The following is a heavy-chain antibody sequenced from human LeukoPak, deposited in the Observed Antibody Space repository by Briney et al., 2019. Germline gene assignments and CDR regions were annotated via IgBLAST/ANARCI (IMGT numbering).Heavy chain of an antibody. Sequence: PGGSLRLSCAASGFTFSIYAMSWVRQAPGKGLEWVSAISGSGGSTYYADSVKGRFTISRDNSKNTLYLQMNSLRAEDTAVYYCAKDQWLVRGYYFDYWGQGTLVTVSS. CDR2: ISGSGGST. D-gene: IGHD6-19*01. V-gene: IGHV3-23*01. CDR3: AKDQWLVRGYYFDY. CDR1: GFTFSIYA. J-gene: IGHJ4*02.